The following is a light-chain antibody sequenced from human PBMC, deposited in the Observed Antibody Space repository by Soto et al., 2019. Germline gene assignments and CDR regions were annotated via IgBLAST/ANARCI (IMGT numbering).Light chain of an antibody. CDR3: SSYTSSRTLEV. CDR2: EVS. CDR1: SSDVGGYNY. V-gene: IGLV2-14*01. Sequence: QSALTQPASVSGSPGQSITISCTGTSSDVGGYNYVSWYQQHPGKAPKLMIYEVSNRPSGVSNRFSGSKSGNTASLTISGLQAEDEADYYCSSYTSSRTLEVFVTGTKLTVL. J-gene: IGLJ1*01.